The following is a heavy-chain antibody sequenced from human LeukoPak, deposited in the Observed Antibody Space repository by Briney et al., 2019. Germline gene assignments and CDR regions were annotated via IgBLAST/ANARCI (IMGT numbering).Heavy chain of an antibody. J-gene: IGHJ4*02. CDR2: INHSGST. V-gene: IGHV4-34*01. CDR1: GGSFSGYY. D-gene: IGHD6-19*01. Sequence: SETLSLTCAVYGGSFSGYYWSWIRQPPGKGLEWIGEINHSGSTNYNPSLESRVTISVDTSKNQFSLKLSSVTAADTAVYYCARGPNSFSSGWYGGIPFDYWGQGTLVTVSS. CDR3: ARGPNSFSSGWYGGIPFDY.